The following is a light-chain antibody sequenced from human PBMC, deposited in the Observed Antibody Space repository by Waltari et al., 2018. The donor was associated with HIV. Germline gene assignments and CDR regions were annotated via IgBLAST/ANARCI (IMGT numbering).Light chain of an antibody. CDR1: SSHIGSND. CDR2: RNN. Sequence: QSVLTQSPSASGTHGQRVTISCSGSSSHIGSNDVHWYQHLPGTAPNLLIYRNNQRPSGVPDRFSGSKSGTSVSLAISGLRSEDEADYYCVAWDDSLSRPLFGGGTKLTVL. V-gene: IGLV1-47*01. J-gene: IGLJ3*02. CDR3: VAWDDSLSRPL.